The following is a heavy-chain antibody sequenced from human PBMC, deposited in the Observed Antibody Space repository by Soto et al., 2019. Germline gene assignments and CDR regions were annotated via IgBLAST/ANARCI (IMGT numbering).Heavy chain of an antibody. CDR1: GGSISSYY. CDR2: IYYSGST. J-gene: IGHJ3*02. Sequence: QVQLQESGPGLVKPSETLSLTCTVSGGSISSYYWSWIRQPPGKGLEWIGYIYYSGSTNYNPSLKSRVTISVDTSKTQFSLTLSSVTAADTAVSYCATTYGLGAFDIWGQGTMVTVSS. V-gene: IGHV4-59*01. D-gene: IGHD3-10*01. CDR3: ATTYGLGAFDI.